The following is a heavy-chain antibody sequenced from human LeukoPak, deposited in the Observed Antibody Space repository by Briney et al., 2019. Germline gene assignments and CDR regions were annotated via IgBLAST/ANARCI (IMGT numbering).Heavy chain of an antibody. Sequence: GGSLRLSCAASGFTFSSYNMNWVRQTPGKGLEWVSSISSSSSFIYYADSVKGRFTISRDNAKNSLYLQMNSLRDEDTAVYYCARDHSSSWTFDYWGQGTLVTVSS. V-gene: IGHV3-21*01. D-gene: IGHD6-13*01. CDR3: ARDHSSSWTFDY. CDR2: ISSSSSFI. CDR1: GFTFSSYN. J-gene: IGHJ4*02.